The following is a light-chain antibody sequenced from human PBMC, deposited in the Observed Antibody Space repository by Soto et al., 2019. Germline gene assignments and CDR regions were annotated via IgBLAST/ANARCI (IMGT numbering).Light chain of an antibody. V-gene: IGLV7-46*01. CDR3: LLTYSGPWV. CDR2: HTT. J-gene: IGLJ3*02. Sequence: QAVVTQEPSLTVSPGGTVTLTFGSSTGAVTSGHHPYWLQQKPGQAPRTLIYHTTNTLSWTPARFSGSLLGGKAALTLSGAQPEDEALYYCLLTYSGPWVFGVGTKLTVL. CDR1: TGAVTSGHH.